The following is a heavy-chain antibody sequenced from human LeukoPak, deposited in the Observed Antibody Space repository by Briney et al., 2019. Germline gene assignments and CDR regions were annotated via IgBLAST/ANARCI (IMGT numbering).Heavy chain of an antibody. CDR2: IHSTSGSI. J-gene: IGHJ4*02. CDR3: SRVVQDVTGADY. CDR1: GFTFSNYH. V-gene: IGHV3-48*01. Sequence: LSLTCAASGFTFSNYHMNWVRQAPGKGLEWLSYIHSTSGSIHYADSVKGRFTISRDNAKNSLYLQMNSLRAEDTAVYYCSRVVQDVTGADYWGRGVLVIVSS. D-gene: IGHD2-21*02.